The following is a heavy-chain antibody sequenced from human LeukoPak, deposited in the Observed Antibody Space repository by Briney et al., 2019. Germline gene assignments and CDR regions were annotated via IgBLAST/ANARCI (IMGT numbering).Heavy chain of an antibody. CDR3: ARLHLRGAVMDIVVVPAAPNDY. CDR1: GYTFTSYG. V-gene: IGHV1-18*01. J-gene: IGHJ4*02. D-gene: IGHD2-2*03. Sequence: PGASVKVSCKASGYTFTSYGISWVRQAPGQGLEWMGWISAYNGNTNYAQKLQGRVTMTTDTSTSTAYMELRSLRSDDTAVYYCARLHLRGAVMDIVVVPAAPNDYWGQGTLGTVSS. CDR2: ISAYNGNT.